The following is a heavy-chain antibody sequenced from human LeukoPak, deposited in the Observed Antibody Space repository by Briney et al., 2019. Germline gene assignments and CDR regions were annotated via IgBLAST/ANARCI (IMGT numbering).Heavy chain of an antibody. D-gene: IGHD2-21*01. Sequence: GNLCFYCAASEFTVGSNYMTWVRPAQGLGLKWVSAISGSGGSTYYADSVKGRFTISRDNSKSTVYLQMNNLRAEDTAMFYCATSMAQDVDAFHIWGQGTMVTVSS. V-gene: IGHV3-23*01. J-gene: IGHJ3*02. CDR1: EFTVGSNY. CDR3: ATSMAQDVDAFHI. CDR2: ISGSGGST.